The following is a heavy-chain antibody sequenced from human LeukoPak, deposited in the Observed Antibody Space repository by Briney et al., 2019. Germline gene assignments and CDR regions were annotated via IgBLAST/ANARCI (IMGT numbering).Heavy chain of an antibody. J-gene: IGHJ4*02. CDR1: GFTFSSYG. V-gene: IGHV3-30*02. CDR3: ARDMSSVWELLPDY. CDR2: IRYDGSNK. D-gene: IGHD1-26*01. Sequence: GGSLRLSCAASGFTFSSYGMHWVRQAPGKGLEWVTFIRYDGSNKYYADSVKGRFTISRDNSKNTLYLQMNSLRYDDTAVYYCARDMSSVWELLPDYWGQGTLITVSS.